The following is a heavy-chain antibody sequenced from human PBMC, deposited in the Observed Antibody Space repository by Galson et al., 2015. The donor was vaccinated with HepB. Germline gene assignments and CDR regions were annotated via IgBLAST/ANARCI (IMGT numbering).Heavy chain of an antibody. D-gene: IGHD3-9*01. J-gene: IGHJ4*02. CDR2: INHSGST. CDR1: GGSFSGYY. V-gene: IGHV4-34*01. Sequence: ETLSLTCAVYGGSFSGYYWSWIRQPPGKGLEGIGEINHSGSTNYNPSLKSRVTISVDTSKNQFSLKLSSVTAADTAVYYCARVDYDILTGYQIKTYFDYWGQGTLVTVSS. CDR3: ARVDYDILTGYQIKTYFDY.